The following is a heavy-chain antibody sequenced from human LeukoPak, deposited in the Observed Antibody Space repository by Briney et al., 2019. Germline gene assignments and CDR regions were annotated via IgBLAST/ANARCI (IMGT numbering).Heavy chain of an antibody. Sequence: PSETLCLTCAVYGGSFSGYYWSWIRQPPGKGLEWIGEINHSGSTNYNPSLKSRVTISVDTSKNQFSLKLSSVTAADTAVYYCARHAGYSSGWYRYFQHWGQGTLVTVSS. CDR1: GGSFSGYY. D-gene: IGHD6-19*01. CDR3: ARHAGYSSGWYRYFQH. J-gene: IGHJ1*01. V-gene: IGHV4-34*01. CDR2: INHSGST.